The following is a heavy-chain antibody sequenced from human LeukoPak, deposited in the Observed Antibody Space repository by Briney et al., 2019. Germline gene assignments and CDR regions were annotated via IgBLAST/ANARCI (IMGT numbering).Heavy chain of an antibody. CDR2: INTRNGNT. CDR1: SYTFTKYA. J-gene: IGHJ4*02. CDR3: ATDVTPSFCTGTSCPYGGYFDH. V-gene: IGHV1-18*01. D-gene: IGHD2-2*01. Sequence: RASVKVSCEASSYTFTKYAFSWVRQAPGQGLEWMGWINTRNGNTYYERKLRGRLTLTTDTSTNTAYMELRGLRSDDTAMYYCATDVTPSFCTGTSCPYGGYFDHWGQGTLVTVSS.